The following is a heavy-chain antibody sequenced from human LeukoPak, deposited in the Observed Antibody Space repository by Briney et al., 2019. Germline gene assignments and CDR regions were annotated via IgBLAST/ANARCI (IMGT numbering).Heavy chain of an antibody. D-gene: IGHD1-26*01. Sequence: SETLSLTCTVSGGSISSGGYYWSWIRQPPGKGLEWIGYIYYSGSTNYNPSLKSRVTISVDTSQNQFSLKLSSVTAADTAVYYCARAARAGGGATPLAYWGQGTLLTVSS. CDR3: ARAARAGGGATPLAY. J-gene: IGHJ4*02. V-gene: IGHV4-61*08. CDR1: GGSISSGGYY. CDR2: IYYSGST.